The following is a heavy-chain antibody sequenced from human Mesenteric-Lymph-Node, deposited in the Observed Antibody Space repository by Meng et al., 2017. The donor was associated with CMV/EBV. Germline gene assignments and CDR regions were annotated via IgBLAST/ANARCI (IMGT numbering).Heavy chain of an antibody. CDR2: INPSGTIT. CDR3: AKDNYFGSGSYLGY. CDR1: GYSFTSHY. Sequence: SGYSFTSHYMHWVQQAPGQGLEWMGVINPSGTITVYAQKFQGRITMTTDTSTNTHYMELSSLRSDDTAVYYCAKDNYFGSGSYLGYWGQGTLVTVSS. V-gene: IGHV1-46*01. J-gene: IGHJ4*02. D-gene: IGHD3-10*01.